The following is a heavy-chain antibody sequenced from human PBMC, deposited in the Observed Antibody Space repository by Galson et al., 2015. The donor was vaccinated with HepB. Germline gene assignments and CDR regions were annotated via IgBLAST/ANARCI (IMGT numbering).Heavy chain of an antibody. J-gene: IGHJ5*02. V-gene: IGHV1-69*13. D-gene: IGHD3-3*01. CDR2: IIPVYDTA. Sequence: SVKVSCKASGGIFSSYAFSWVRQAPGQGLEWMGGIIPVYDTANYVPKFQGRVTIAADESTSTAYMELKNLTSEDTAVYYCARSRLRFLEWLVGWFDPWGQGTLVTVSS. CDR3: ARSRLRFLEWLVGWFDP. CDR1: GGIFSSYA.